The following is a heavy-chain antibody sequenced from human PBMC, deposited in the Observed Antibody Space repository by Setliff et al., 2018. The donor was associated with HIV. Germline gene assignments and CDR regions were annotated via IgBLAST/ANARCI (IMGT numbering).Heavy chain of an antibody. D-gene: IGHD6-6*01. CDR3: ARDDVHMMDV. CDR1: GYTFTTYG. Sequence: ASVKVSCKPSGYTFTTYGLSWVRQAPGQGLEWMGWISTYSDETSSSQNLQCRLTMTTDTSTGTAYMELMSLRSDDTAVYYCARDDVHMMDVWGQGTTVTVSS. J-gene: IGHJ6*02. CDR2: ISTYSDET. V-gene: IGHV1-18*01.